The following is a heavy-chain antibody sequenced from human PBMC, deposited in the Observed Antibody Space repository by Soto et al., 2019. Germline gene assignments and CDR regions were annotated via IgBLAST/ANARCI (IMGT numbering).Heavy chain of an antibody. CDR1: GDSIRSTSYY. CDR3: ARRERAAGTDWWFDP. CDR2: VYYSGST. D-gene: IGHD6-13*01. Sequence: PSETLSLTCTVSGDSIRSTSYYWGWIRQPPGKGLEWIGNVYYSGSTYYNPPLKSRVTISVDTSKNQFSLSLSSVTAADTAVYYCARRERAAGTDWWFDPWGQGTLVTVSS. V-gene: IGHV4-39*01. J-gene: IGHJ5*02.